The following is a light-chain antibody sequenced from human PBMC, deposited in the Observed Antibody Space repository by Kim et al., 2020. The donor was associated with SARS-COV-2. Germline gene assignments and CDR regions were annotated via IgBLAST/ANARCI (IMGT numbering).Light chain of an antibody. CDR3: GADHGTGSNFVWV. J-gene: IGLJ3*02. V-gene: IGLV9-49*01. Sequence: QPVLTQAPSASASLGASVTLTCTLSSGYSNYRVDWYQHRPGKGHRFVMRVGTGGIVGSKGDGIPDGFSGLGAGLNRYLTIQNVQEECESDYHCGADHGTGSNFVWVFGGGTQLTVL. CDR1: SGYSNYR. CDR2: VGTGGIVG.